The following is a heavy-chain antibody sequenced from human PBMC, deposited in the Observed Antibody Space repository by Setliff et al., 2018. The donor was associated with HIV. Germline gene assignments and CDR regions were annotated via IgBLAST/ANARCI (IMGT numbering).Heavy chain of an antibody. CDR1: GYTFNNYG. CDR3: ASGRGIYGSGALEAYDI. V-gene: IGHV1-18*01. J-gene: IGHJ3*02. Sequence: ASVKVSCKASGYTFNNYGVMWVRQAPGQGLEWMGWISGYGNRKYARKFEGRLTVTTDTSTSTAYMELRTLRSDDTAVYFCASGRGIYGSGALEAYDIWGQGTMVTVS. D-gene: IGHD3-10*01. CDR2: ISGYGNR.